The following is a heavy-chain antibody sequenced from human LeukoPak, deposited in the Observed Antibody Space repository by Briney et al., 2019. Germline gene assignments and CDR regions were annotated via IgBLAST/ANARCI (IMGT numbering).Heavy chain of an antibody. V-gene: IGHV4-31*03. CDR3: ARDNPSSSCFDY. CDR1: GGSISSGGYY. Sequence: SETLSLTCTVSGGSISSGGYYWSWIRQHPGKGLEWIGYIYYSGSTYYNPSLKSRVTISVDTSKNQFSLKLSSVTAADTVVYYCARDNPSSSCFDYWGQGTLVTVSS. CDR2: IYYSGST. D-gene: IGHD6-13*01. J-gene: IGHJ4*02.